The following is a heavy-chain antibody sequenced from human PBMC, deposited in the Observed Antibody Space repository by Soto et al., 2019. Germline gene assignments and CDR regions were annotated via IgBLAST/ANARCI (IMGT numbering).Heavy chain of an antibody. Sequence: GGSLRLSCAASGFTFSSYAMHWVRQAPGKGLEWVAVISYDGSNKYYADSVKGRFTISRDNSKNTLYLQMNSLRAEDTAVYYCARDTPAVADLNYFDYWGQRTLVTVSS. CDR1: GFTFSSYA. V-gene: IGHV3-30-3*01. CDR3: ARDTPAVADLNYFDY. CDR2: ISYDGSNK. D-gene: IGHD6-19*01. J-gene: IGHJ4*02.